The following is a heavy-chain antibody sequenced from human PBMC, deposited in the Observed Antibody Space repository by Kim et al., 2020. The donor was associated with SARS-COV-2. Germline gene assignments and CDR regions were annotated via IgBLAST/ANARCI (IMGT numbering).Heavy chain of an antibody. Sequence: ASVKVSCKASGYTFTSYYMHWVRQAPGQGLEWMGIINPSGGSTSYAQKFQGRVTMTRDTSTSTVYMELSSLRSEDTAVYYCAGVVGARRGAFDIWGQGTMVTVSS. D-gene: IGHD1-26*01. CDR1: GYTFTSYY. V-gene: IGHV1-46*01. CDR3: AGVVGARRGAFDI. J-gene: IGHJ3*02. CDR2: INPSGGST.